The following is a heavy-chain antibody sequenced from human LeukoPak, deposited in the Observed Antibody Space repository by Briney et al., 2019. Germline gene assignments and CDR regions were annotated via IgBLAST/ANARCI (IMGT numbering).Heavy chain of an antibody. CDR1: GFTFSSYW. V-gene: IGHV3-7*01. J-gene: IGHJ4*02. CDR2: IKHNGDEL. Sequence: GGSLRLSCPASGFTFSSYWLTWVRQAPGKGLEGVANIKHNGDELNYVDSVEDRFTISRDNAKNSLYLHMTDLRAEDTAVYYCARELRTFDSWGQGTLVTVSP. CDR3: ARELRTFDS. D-gene: IGHD3-16*01.